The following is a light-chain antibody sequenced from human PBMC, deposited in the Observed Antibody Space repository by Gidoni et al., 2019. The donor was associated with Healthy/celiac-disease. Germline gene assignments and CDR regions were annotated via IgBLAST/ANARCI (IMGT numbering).Light chain of an antibody. J-gene: IGLJ1*01. CDR3: AAWDDSLNGFYV. V-gene: IGLV1-44*01. CDR1: SSNIGSNT. CDR2: SNN. Sequence: QSVLTQPPSASGTPGQRVTISCSGSSSNIGSNTVNWYQQPPGTAPKLLIYSNNQRPSGGPDRFAGSKSGTAASLAISGRQSEDEADYYCAAWDDSLNGFYVFGTGTKVTVL.